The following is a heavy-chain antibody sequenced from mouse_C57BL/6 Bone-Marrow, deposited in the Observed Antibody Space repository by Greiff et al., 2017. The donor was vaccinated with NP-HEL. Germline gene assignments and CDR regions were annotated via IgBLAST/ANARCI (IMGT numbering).Heavy chain of an antibody. CDR2: IDPSDISP. J-gene: IGHJ2*01. V-gene: IGHV1-59*01. D-gene: IGHD1-1*01. CDR3: AASTIVAKDFDY. CDR1: GSTFTRYW. Sequence: QVQLQQPGAELVRPGTSVKLSFTASGSTFTRYWMHWVTQRPGQGLEWIGVIDPSDISPYYNQKFKGKATLTVDTTSSTAYMQLSSLTSEDSAFYCCAASTIVAKDFDYWGQGTTLTVSS.